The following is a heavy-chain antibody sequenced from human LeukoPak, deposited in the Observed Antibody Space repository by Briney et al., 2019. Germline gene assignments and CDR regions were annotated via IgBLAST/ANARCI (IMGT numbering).Heavy chain of an antibody. CDR2: INHSGST. V-gene: IGHV4-34*01. D-gene: IGHD1-14*01. CDR3: ARVGISGTKGDY. Sequence: SETLSLTCAVYGGSFSGYYWSWIRQPPGKGLEWIGEINHSGSTNYNPSLKSRVTISVDTSKNQFSLKLSSVTAADTAVYYCARVGISGTKGDYWGQGTLVTVSS. CDR1: GGSFSGYY. J-gene: IGHJ4*02.